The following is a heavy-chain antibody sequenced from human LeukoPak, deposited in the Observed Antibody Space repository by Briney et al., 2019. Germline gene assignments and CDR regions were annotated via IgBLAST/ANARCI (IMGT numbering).Heavy chain of an antibody. CDR3: ARAGSGSYYNKQIFWFDY. J-gene: IGHJ4*02. Sequence: SETLSLTCTVSGGSISSSSYYWGWIRQPPGKGLEWIGSIYYSGSTYYNPSLKSRVTISVDTSKNQFSLKLSSVTAADTAVYYCARAGSGSYYNKQIFWFDYWGQGTLVTVSS. CDR1: GGSISSSSYY. CDR2: IYYSGST. V-gene: IGHV4-39*07. D-gene: IGHD3-10*01.